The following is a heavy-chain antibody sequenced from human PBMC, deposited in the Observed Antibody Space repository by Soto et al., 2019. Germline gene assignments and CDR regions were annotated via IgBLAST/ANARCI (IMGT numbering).Heavy chain of an antibody. CDR1: VFTFSNSW. D-gene: IGHD2-21*02. Sequence: PGPSERLSCAASVFTFSNSWLNWYRQAPGKGLEWVGRIKSKTDGGTTDYAAPVKGRFTISRDDSKNTLYLQMNSLKTEDTAVYYCTTLGGDSYETFASGMDFWGQGTTVTVSS. CDR2: IKSKTDGGTT. V-gene: IGHV3-15*07. J-gene: IGHJ6*02. CDR3: TTLGGDSYETFASGMDF.